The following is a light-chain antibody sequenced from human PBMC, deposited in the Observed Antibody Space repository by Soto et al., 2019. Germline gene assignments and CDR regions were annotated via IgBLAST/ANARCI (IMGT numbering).Light chain of an antibody. Sequence: EIVMTQSPATLSVSPGERATLSCRASRSVSSNLAWYQQKPGQAPSLLIYGASTRATGIPARFSGSGSGTEFTLTISSLQSEDFALYYCHQYNNWPAITFGQGTRLEIK. CDR1: RSVSSN. V-gene: IGKV3D-15*01. J-gene: IGKJ5*01. CDR3: HQYNNWPAIT. CDR2: GAS.